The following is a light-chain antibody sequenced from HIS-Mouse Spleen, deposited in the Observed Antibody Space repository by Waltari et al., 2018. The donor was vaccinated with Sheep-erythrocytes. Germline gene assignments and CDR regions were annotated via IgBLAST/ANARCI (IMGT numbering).Light chain of an antibody. CDR2: KAS. Sequence: DIQMTQSPSTLSASGGDRVTITGRARQGISSWLAWYQQKPGKAPKLLIYKASSLESGVPSRFSGSGSGTEFTLTISSLQPDDFATYYCQQYNSSLTFGPGTKVDIK. CDR1: QGISSW. J-gene: IGKJ3*01. V-gene: IGKV1-5*03. CDR3: QQYNSSLT.